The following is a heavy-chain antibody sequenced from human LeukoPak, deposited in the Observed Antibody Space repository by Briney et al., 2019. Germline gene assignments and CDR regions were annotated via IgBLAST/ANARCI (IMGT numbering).Heavy chain of an antibody. D-gene: IGHD6-19*01. CDR3: AREQSGTRGWYTVDY. Sequence: GGSLRLSCAASGFTFSTYAITRVRQGPGKGLEWVSAIRPDGDRTYYANSVRGRFTISRDNSKDTVYLQINGLRVEDTAVYYCAREQSGTRGWYTVDYWGQGTLVTVSS. V-gene: IGHV3-23*01. CDR2: IRPDGDRT. CDR1: GFTFSTYA. J-gene: IGHJ4*02.